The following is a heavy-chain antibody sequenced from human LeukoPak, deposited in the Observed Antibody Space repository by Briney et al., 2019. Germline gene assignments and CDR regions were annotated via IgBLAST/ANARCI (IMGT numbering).Heavy chain of an antibody. CDR2: MNPNSGNT. CDR1: GYTFTSYD. CDR3: ARAQRGFGELLIDY. D-gene: IGHD3-10*01. J-gene: IGHJ4*02. V-gene: IGHV1-8*01. Sequence: GASVKVSCKASGYTFTSYDINWVRQATGQGLEWMGWMNPNSGNTGYAQKFQGRVTMTRNTSISTAYMELSSLRSEDTAVYYCARAQRGFGELLIDYWGQGTLVTVSS.